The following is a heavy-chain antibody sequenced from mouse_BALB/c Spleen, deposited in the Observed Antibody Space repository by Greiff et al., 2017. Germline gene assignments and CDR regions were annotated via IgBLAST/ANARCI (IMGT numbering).Heavy chain of an antibody. CDR3: AGREAMDY. CDR2: ISYSGST. J-gene: IGHJ4*01. Sequence: VQPKESGPGLVKPSQSLSLTCTVTGYSITSDYAWNWIRQFPGNKLEWMGYISYSGSTSYNPSLKSRISITRDTSKNQFFLQLNSVTTEDTATYYCAGREAMDYWGQGTSVTVSS. V-gene: IGHV3-2*02. CDR1: GYSITSDYA.